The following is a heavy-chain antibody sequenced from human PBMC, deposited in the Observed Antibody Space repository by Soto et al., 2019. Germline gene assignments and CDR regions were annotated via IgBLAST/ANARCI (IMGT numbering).Heavy chain of an antibody. CDR3: AKTGIGGESGYYKSYYYYYGMDV. D-gene: IGHD3-3*01. CDR1: GFTFSSYA. V-gene: IGHV3-23*01. CDR2: ISGSGGST. J-gene: IGHJ6*02. Sequence: PGGSLRLSCAASGFTFSSYAMSWVRQAPGKGLEWVSAISGSGGSTYYADSVKGRFTISRDNSKNTLYLQMNSLRAEDTAVYYCAKTGIGGESGYYKSYYYYYGMDVWGQGTTVTVSS.